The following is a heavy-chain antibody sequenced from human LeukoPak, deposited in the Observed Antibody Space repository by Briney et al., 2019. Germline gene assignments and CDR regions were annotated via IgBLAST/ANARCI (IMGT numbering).Heavy chain of an antibody. CDR1: GFTFSSYA. Sequence: GGSLRLSCAASGFTFSSYAMSGVRQAPGKGLEWGSAISGSGGSTYYADSVKGRFTIARENSKNSLYRQMNSLRAEDTAVYYCTTLSAMLRRPEPIYYFDYWGQGTLVTVSS. D-gene: IGHD1-14*01. CDR3: TTLSAMLRRPEPIYYFDY. J-gene: IGHJ4*02. CDR2: ISGSGGST. V-gene: IGHV3-23*01.